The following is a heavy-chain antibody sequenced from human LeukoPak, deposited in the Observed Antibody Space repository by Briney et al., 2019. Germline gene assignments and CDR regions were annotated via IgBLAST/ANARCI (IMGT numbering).Heavy chain of an antibody. CDR2: IYYSGST. D-gene: IGHD1-1*01. CDR3: ARQNGHYFDY. J-gene: IGHJ4*02. V-gene: IGHV4-39*01. Sequence: SETLSLTCTVSGGSISSSSYYWGWIRQPPGKGLEWIGSIYYSGSTYYNPSLKSRVTISVDTSKNQFPLKLSSVTAADTAVYYCARQNGHYFDYWGQGTLVTVSS. CDR1: GGSISSSSYY.